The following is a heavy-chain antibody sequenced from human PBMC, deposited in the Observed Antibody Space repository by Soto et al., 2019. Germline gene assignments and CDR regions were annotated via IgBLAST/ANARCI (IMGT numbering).Heavy chain of an antibody. CDR3: ARDERFLEWLGPHHYYGMDV. CDR1: GGSISSSSYY. Sequence: SETLSLTCTVSGGSISSSSYYWGWIRQPPGKGLEWIGSIFYSGSTYYNPSLKSRVTISVDTSKNQFSLKLSSVTAADTAVYYCARDERFLEWLGPHHYYGMDVWGQGTTVT. D-gene: IGHD3-3*01. J-gene: IGHJ6*02. CDR2: IFYSGST. V-gene: IGHV4-39*07.